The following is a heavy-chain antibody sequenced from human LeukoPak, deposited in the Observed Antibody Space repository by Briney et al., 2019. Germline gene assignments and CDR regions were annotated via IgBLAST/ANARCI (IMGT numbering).Heavy chain of an antibody. V-gene: IGHV4-34*01. J-gene: IGHJ4*01. CDR3: TRGKPETVFDS. CDR1: GGSFSGYC. Sequence: SETLSLTCSVYGGSFSGYCWSWIRQPPGKGLEWIGEINHSGSTNYNPSLKARVTISLDRSKDQFSLKLTSVTAADTAVYYCTRGKPETVFDSWGRGTLVTVSS. CDR2: INHSGST.